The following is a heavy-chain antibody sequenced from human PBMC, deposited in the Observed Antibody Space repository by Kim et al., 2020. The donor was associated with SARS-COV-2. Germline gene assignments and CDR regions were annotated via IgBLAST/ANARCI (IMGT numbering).Heavy chain of an antibody. CDR2: IYYSGST. D-gene: IGHD2-15*01. J-gene: IGHJ4*02. Sequence: SETLSLTCTVSGGSISSSSYYWGWIRQPPGKGLEWIGSIYYSGSTYYNPSLKSRVTISVDTSKNQFSLNLSSVTAAATAVYYCARGAVVVAATIAPSDFDYWGQGTLVTVSS. CDR1: GGSISSSSYY. CDR3: ARGAVVVAATIAPSDFDY. V-gene: IGHV4-39*01.